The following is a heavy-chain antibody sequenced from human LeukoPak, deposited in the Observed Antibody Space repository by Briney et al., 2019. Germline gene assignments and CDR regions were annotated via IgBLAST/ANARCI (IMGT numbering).Heavy chain of an antibody. J-gene: IGHJ4*02. CDR1: GYTFTRND. D-gene: IGHD5/OR15-5a*01. Sequence: ASVKVSCKPSGYTFTRNDINWVRQAPGQGLEWMGWINPNSGGTNYAQKFQGRVTMTRDTSISTAYMELSRLKSDDTAVYYCAREGVYESFSHYWGQGTLVTVSS. CDR2: INPNSGGT. CDR3: AREGVYESFSHY. V-gene: IGHV1-2*02.